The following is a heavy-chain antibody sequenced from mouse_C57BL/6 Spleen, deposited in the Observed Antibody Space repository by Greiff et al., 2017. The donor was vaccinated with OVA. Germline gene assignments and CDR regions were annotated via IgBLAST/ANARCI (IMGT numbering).Heavy chain of an antibody. V-gene: IGHV1-82*01. J-gene: IGHJ2*01. CDR3: ARFSYYFDY. CDR1: GYAFSSSW. CDR2: IYPGDGDT. Sequence: SGPELVKPGASVKISCKASGYAFSSSWMNWVKQRPGKGLEWIGRIYPGDGDTNYNGKFKGKATLTADKSSSTAYMQLSSLTSEDSAVYFCARFSYYFDYWGQGTTLTVSS.